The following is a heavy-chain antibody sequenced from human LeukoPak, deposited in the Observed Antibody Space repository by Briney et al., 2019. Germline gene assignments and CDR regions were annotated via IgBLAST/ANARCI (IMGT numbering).Heavy chain of an antibody. V-gene: IGHV3-21*01. CDR1: GFTFSSYS. D-gene: IGHD3-9*01. J-gene: IGHJ6*02. CDR2: ISSSSSYI. CDR3: ARSPYILTGYFYGMDV. Sequence: GGSLRLSCAASGFTFSSYSMNWVRQAPGKGLEWVSSISSSSSYIYYADSVKGRFTISRDNAKNSLYLQMNSLRAEDTAVYYCARSPYILTGYFYGMDVWGQGTTVTVSS.